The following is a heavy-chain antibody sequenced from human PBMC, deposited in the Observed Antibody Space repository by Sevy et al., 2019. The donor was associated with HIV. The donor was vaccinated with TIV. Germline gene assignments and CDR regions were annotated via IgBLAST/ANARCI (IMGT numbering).Heavy chain of an antibody. CDR2: ISPDSGNS. V-gene: IGHV1-18*01. J-gene: IGHJ4*02. Sequence: ASVKVSCKASGYPFSSYGISWVRQAPGQGLEWMGCISPDSGNSNNAQNLQGRVTMTTDTSTRTAYMELRSLRFDDTAVYYCARDLGGYGGNSIDYWGQVTLVTVSS. CDR1: GYPFSSYG. CDR3: ARDLGGYGGNSIDY. D-gene: IGHD2-21*02.